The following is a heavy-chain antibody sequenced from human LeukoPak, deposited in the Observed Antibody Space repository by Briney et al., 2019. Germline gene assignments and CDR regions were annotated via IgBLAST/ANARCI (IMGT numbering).Heavy chain of an antibody. J-gene: IGHJ5*02. D-gene: IGHD1-1*01. Sequence: GGSLRLSCAASGFTFSSYNMNWVRQAPGKGLEWVSYISRSSNIIYYADSVKGRFTISRDNAKNSLYLQMNNLRAEDTALYYCARESWSDVRGSFDPWGQGTLVTVSS. CDR1: GFTFSSYN. V-gene: IGHV3-48*01. CDR3: ARESWSDVRGSFDP. CDR2: ISRSSNII.